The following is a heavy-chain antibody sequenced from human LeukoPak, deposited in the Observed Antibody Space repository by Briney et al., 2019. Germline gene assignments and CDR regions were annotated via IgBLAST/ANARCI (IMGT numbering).Heavy chain of an antibody. CDR2: ISNDGSNE. V-gene: IGHV3-30*18. D-gene: IGHD6-19*01. Sequence: GGSLRLSCAASGFAFSTYAMHWVRQAPGKGLERVAVISNDGSNEYYADSVKGRFTISRDNSKNTLYSQMNSLRAEDTAVYYCAKDRKVGVAVAGMGNIWGQGTMVTVSS. CDR3: AKDRKVGVAVAGMGNI. J-gene: IGHJ3*02. CDR1: GFAFSTYA.